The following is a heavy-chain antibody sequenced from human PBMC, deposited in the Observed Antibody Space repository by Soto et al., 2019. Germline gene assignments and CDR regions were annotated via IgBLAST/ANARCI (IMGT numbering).Heavy chain of an antibody. D-gene: IGHD3-16*02. V-gene: IGHV4-59*08. J-gene: IGHJ3*02. CDR2: IYYSGST. CDR3: ARLYGLDAFDI. CDR1: GGSINSYY. Sequence: QVQLQESGPGLVKPSETLSLTCTVSGGSINSYYWSWIRQPPGKGLEWIGYIYYSGSTNYNPSLKSRDTKSVDTSKNQFSLKLSSVTAADTAVYYCARLYGLDAFDIWGQGTMVTVSS.